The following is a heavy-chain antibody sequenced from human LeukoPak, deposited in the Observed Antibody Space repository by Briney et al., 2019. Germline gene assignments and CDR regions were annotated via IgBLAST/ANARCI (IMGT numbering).Heavy chain of an antibody. Sequence: GGSLRLSCAASGFTFSDYAMHWVRQAPGMGLEWVALISYDGTDKYYADSVKGRFTISRDNSKSTLYLQMNSLRAEDTAVYYCARDHMTPDGAAAGTLAKYNWFDPWGQGTLVTVSS. CDR2: ISYDGTDK. CDR3: ARDHMTPDGAAAGTLAKYNWFDP. D-gene: IGHD6-13*01. J-gene: IGHJ5*02. CDR1: GFTFSDYA. V-gene: IGHV3-30*04.